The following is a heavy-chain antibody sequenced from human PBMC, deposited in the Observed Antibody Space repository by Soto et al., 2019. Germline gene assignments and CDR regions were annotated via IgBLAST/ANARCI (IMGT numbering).Heavy chain of an antibody. CDR2: ISGTDGST. J-gene: IGHJ6*03. CDR1: GFTFSSFA. CDR3: ATISYDFWSGLPKGTYYSYYYYMDV. Sequence: EVQLLESGGGLVQPGGSLRLSCAASGFTFSSFAMSWVRQAPGKGLEWVSAISGTDGSTYYADSVKGRFTISRDNSKNTLYLQMNSLRAEDTAVYYCATISYDFWSGLPKGTYYSYYYYMDVWGKGTTVTVSS. V-gene: IGHV3-23*01. D-gene: IGHD3-3*01.